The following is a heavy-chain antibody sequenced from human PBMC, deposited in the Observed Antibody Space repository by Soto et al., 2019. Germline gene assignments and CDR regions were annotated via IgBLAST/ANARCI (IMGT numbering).Heavy chain of an antibody. CDR3: ARAPVKMAILTYGNFLDS. V-gene: IGHV3-74*01. Sequence: GSLRLSCAASGFTFSSYWMHCVRQVPGKGLVWVSRINSDGSSTSYADSVKGRFTISRDNAKNTLYLQMNSLTGEDTAVYYCARAPVKMAILTYGNFLDSWGRGTLVTVSS. CDR2: INSDGSST. J-gene: IGHJ4*02. D-gene: IGHD2-2*02. CDR1: GFTFSSYW.